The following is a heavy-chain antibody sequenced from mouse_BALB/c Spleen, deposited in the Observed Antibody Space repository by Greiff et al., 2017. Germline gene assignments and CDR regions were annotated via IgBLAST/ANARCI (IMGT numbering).Heavy chain of an antibody. Sequence: QVQLKESGPGLVQPSQSLSITCTVSGFSLTSYGVHWVRQSPGKGLEWLGVIWSGGSTDYNAAFISRLSISKDNSKSQVFFKMNSLQANDTAIYYCARNLITTVVPTYYAMDYWGQGTSVTVSS. D-gene: IGHD1-1*01. J-gene: IGHJ4*01. V-gene: IGHV2-2*02. CDR3: ARNLITTVVPTYYAMDY. CDR2: IWSGGST. CDR1: GFSLTSYG.